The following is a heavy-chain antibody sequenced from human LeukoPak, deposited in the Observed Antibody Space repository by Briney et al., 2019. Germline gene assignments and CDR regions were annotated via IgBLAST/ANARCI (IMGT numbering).Heavy chain of an antibody. CDR3: ARKNDFEI. Sequence: SETLSLTCTVSGSSITTDHWNWIRQPPGKGLEWIGCIYYSGRTYYNPSLESRVTISVDMSKSQFSLRLTSVTAADTALYYCARKNDFEIWGQGTLVAVSS. J-gene: IGHJ3*02. V-gene: IGHV4-59*01. D-gene: IGHD2/OR15-2a*01. CDR1: GSSITTDH. CDR2: IYYSGRT.